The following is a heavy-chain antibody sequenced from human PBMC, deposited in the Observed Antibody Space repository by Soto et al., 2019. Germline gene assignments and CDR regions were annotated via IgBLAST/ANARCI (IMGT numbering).Heavy chain of an antibody. V-gene: IGHV3-53*01. CDR2: IYSGGST. CDR3: ASRIYYYYDSSGYYSDTDY. J-gene: IGHJ4*02. D-gene: IGHD3-22*01. CDR1: GFTVSSNY. Sequence: TGGSLRLSCAASGFTVSSNYMSWVRQAPGKGLEWVSVIYSGGSTYYADSVKGRFTISRDNSKNTLYLQMNSLRAEDTAVYYCASRIYYYYDSSGYYSDTDYWGQGTLVTVSS.